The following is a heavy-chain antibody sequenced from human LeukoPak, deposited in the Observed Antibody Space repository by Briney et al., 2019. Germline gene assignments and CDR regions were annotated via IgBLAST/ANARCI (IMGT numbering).Heavy chain of an antibody. Sequence: PGGSLRLSCEASGLTFSDYSMNWVRQAPGKGLEWVSSISSTSRNTYYADSIKGRFTISRDNAKNSLYLQMNSLRADDTAVYYCARDQDKEYSYGYGLAAADTHDYWGQGTLVTVSS. CDR3: ARDQDKEYSYGYGLAAADTHDY. J-gene: IGHJ4*02. CDR2: ISSTSRNT. D-gene: IGHD5-18*01. V-gene: IGHV3-21*01. CDR1: GLTFSDYS.